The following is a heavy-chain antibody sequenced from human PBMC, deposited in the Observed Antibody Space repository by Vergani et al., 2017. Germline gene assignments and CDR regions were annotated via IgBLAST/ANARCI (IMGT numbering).Heavy chain of an antibody. V-gene: IGHV5-51*03. CDR1: GYSITNYW. J-gene: IGHJ5*02. CDR2: IYAGDSDV. Sequence: EVQLVQSGAEVKKPGESLKISCQGSGYSITNYWIAWVRQRPGKGLEWMGIIYAGDSDVSYSPSFQGQVTMSVDKSLSTAYLQWSSLKASDTATYYCAKTHDFSSLYSSYNWFDPWGQGTQVTVSS. CDR3: AKTHDFSSLYSSYNWFDP. D-gene: IGHD3-3*01.